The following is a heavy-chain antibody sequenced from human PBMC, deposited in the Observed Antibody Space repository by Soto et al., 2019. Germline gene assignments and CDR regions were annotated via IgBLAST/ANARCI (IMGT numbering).Heavy chain of an antibody. V-gene: IGHV1-18*01. Sequence: QVQLVQSGAEVKKPGASAKVSCKASGYTFTSYGISWVRQAPGQGLEWMGWISTYNGNTKYAQKHQGRVPMTTDTSTSTAYKELRSLRSDDTAVFYCAREMVRGVGSDYWVEGILVTVSS. J-gene: IGHJ4*02. CDR3: AREMVRGVGSDY. D-gene: IGHD3-10*01. CDR2: ISTYNGNT. CDR1: GYTFTSYG.